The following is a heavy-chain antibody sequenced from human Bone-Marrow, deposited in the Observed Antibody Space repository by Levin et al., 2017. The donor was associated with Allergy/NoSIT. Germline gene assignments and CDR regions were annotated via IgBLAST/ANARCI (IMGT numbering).Heavy chain of an antibody. CDR1: GGSIRSGGYY. V-gene: IGHV4-31*03. D-gene: IGHD4-23*01. Sequence: SQTLSLPCTVSGGSIRSGGYYWSWIRQHPGKGLEFIGYINYSGNTYYNPSLKSRVTISVDTSTNQFSLSLSSVTAADTAVYYCARTSYGGPFDYWGQGTLVTVSS. CDR3: ARTSYGGPFDY. CDR2: INYSGNT. J-gene: IGHJ4*02.